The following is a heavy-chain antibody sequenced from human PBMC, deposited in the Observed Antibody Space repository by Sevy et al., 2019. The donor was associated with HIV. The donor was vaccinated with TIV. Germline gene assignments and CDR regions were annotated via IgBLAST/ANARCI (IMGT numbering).Heavy chain of an antibody. D-gene: IGHD3-9*01. CDR2: ISYHGRNK. V-gene: IGHV3-30*18. CDR3: AKDFTGYNGMDV. CDR1: GFTFSTYG. Sequence: GGSLRLSCAASGFTFSTYGMHWVRQAPGKGLEWVAVISYHGRNKFYGDSVEGRLTISRDNSKKTLYLQMNSLRAEDTAEYYCAKDFTGYNGMDVWGQGTMVTVSS. J-gene: IGHJ6*02.